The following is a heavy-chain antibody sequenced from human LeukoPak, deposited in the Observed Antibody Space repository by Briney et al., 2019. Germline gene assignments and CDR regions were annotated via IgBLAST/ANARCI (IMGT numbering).Heavy chain of an antibody. J-gene: IGHJ4*02. CDR1: GFTVSSNY. V-gene: IGHV3-66*01. CDR2: IYSGGST. D-gene: IGHD1-26*01. CDR3: ARGPLGNYFDY. Sequence: AGGSLRLSCAASGFTVSSNYMSWVRQAPGKGLEWVSVIYSGGSTYYADSVKGRFTISRDNSKNTLYLQMNRLGAEDTAVYYCARGPLGNYFDYWGQGTLVTVSS.